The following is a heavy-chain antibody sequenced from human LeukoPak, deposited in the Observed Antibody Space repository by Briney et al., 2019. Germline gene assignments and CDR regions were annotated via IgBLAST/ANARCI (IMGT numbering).Heavy chain of an antibody. CDR2: INPNSGGT. Sequence: ASVKVSCKASGYTFTGYYMHWVRQAPGQGLEWMGWINPNSGGTNYAQKFQGRVTMTRDTSISTAYMELSRLRSDDTAVYYCARDSGQMATTTFDYWGQGTLVTVSS. D-gene: IGHD5-24*01. CDR1: GYTFTGYY. CDR3: ARDSGQMATTTFDY. J-gene: IGHJ4*02. V-gene: IGHV1-2*02.